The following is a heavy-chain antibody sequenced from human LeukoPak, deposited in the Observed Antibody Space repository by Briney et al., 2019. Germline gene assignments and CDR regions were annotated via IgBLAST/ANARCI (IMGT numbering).Heavy chain of an antibody. CDR3: ARLRRGPVREDYYYYYMDV. D-gene: IGHD3-10*01. CDR1: GGSISSSSYY. CDR2: IYYSGST. Sequence: SETLSLTCTVSGGSISSSSYYWGWIRQPPGKGLEWIGSIYYSGSTYYNPSLKSRVTISVDTSKNQFSLKLSSVTAADTAVYYCARLRRGPVREDYYYYYMDVWGKGTTVTISS. J-gene: IGHJ6*03. V-gene: IGHV4-39*07.